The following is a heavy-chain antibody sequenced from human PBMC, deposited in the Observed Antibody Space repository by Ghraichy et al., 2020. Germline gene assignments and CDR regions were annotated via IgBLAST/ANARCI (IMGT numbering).Heavy chain of an antibody. Sequence: GGSLRLSCAASGFTFSSYSMNWVRQAPGKGLEWVSYISSSSSTIYYADSVKGRFTISRDNAKNSLYLQMNSLRDEDTAVYYCARGERDGGNSDAFDIWGQGTMVTVSS. D-gene: IGHD4-23*01. V-gene: IGHV3-48*02. CDR2: ISSSSSTI. J-gene: IGHJ3*02. CDR1: GFTFSSYS. CDR3: ARGERDGGNSDAFDI.